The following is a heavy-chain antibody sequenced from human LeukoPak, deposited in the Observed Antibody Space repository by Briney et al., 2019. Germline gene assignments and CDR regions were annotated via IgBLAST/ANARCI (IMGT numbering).Heavy chain of an antibody. V-gene: IGHV3-7*01. J-gene: IGHJ4*02. CDR3: VRTIWFGELSHFDY. Sequence: PGGSLRLSCAASGFTFSSYYMGWVRQAPGKGPEWVASIKQDGSEKYYVDSVKGRFSISRDNAKNSLCLQMNSLRAEDTAVYYCVRTIWFGELSHFDYWGQGTLVTVSS. CDR1: GFTFSSYY. D-gene: IGHD3-10*01. CDR2: IKQDGSEK.